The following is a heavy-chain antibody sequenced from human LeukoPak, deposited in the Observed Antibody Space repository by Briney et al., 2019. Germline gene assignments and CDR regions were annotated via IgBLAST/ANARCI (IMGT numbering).Heavy chain of an antibody. J-gene: IGHJ6*04. CDR2: IWYDGSNK. CDR3: AGHPRYCSSTSCLYGMDV. D-gene: IGHD2-2*01. CDR1: GFTFSSYG. V-gene: IGHV3-33*01. Sequence: GRSLRLSCAASGFTFSSYGMHWVRQAPGKGLEWVAVIWYDGSNKYYADSVKGRFTIPRDNSKNTLYLQMNSLRAEDTAVYYCAGHPRYCSSTSCLYGMDVWGKGTTVTVSS.